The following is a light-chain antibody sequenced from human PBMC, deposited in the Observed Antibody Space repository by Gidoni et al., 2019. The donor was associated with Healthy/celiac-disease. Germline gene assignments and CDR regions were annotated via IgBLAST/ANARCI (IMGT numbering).Light chain of an antibody. CDR2: AAS. V-gene: IGKV3-11*01. CDR1: PSVSSY. CDR3: QRRSNWPPYT. Sequence: EIVLTPSPATLSLSPGERATLSCRASPSVSSYLAWYQQKPGQAPRLLIYAASNRAPGIPARFSGSASRTDFTLTSSSLEPEDFAVYCCQRRSNWPPYTFGQGTKLEIK. J-gene: IGKJ2*01.